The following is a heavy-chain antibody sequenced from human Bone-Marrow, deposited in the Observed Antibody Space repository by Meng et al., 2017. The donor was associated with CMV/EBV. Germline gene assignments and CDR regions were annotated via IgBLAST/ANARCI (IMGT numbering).Heavy chain of an antibody. D-gene: IGHD2-2*01. Sequence: ASVKVSCKASGYTFTSYGISWVRQAPGQGLEWMGWISAYNGNTNYAQKLQGRVTMTTDTSTSTAYMELRSLRSDDTAVYYCARDIVVVPAAHFSYYYYYGMDVWGQGTTATVSS. V-gene: IGHV1-18*01. CDR3: ARDIVVVPAAHFSYYYYYGMDV. J-gene: IGHJ6*02. CDR2: ISAYNGNT. CDR1: GYTFTSYG.